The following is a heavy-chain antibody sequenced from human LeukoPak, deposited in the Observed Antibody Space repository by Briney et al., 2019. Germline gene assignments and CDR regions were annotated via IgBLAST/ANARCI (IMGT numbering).Heavy chain of an antibody. CDR2: ISGSGGST. CDR3: ARDLSGVTGYAYGRGIDY. Sequence: GGSLRLSCAASGFTFSSYAMSWVRQAPGKGLEWVSAISGSGGSTYYADSVKGRFTISRDNAKTSLYLQMNSLRAEDTAVYYCARDLSGVTGYAYGRGIDYWGQGTLVTVSS. V-gene: IGHV3-23*01. D-gene: IGHD5-18*01. CDR1: GFTFSSYA. J-gene: IGHJ4*02.